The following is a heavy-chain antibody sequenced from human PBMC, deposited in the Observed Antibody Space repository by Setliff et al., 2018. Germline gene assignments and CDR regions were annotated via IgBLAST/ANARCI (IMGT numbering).Heavy chain of an antibody. V-gene: IGHV1-18*01. CDR2: ISPYSGNT. D-gene: IGHD2-2*01. CDR1: CYTFTDYG. Sequence: ASVKVSCKASCYTFTDYGVTWVRQAPGQGLEWVGWISPYSGNTYYAPKFQGRITMTTDTSTTTAYMELKSLRSDDTAIYYCSRLVRYCTRTSCQRLSGDDYWGQGALVTVSS. CDR3: SRLVRYCTRTSCQRLSGDDY. J-gene: IGHJ4*02.